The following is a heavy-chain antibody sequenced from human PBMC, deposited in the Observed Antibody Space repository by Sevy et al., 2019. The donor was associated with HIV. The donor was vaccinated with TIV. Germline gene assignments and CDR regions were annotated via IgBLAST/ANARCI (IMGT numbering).Heavy chain of an antibody. V-gene: IGHV1-69*10. D-gene: IGHD3-10*01. J-gene: IGHJ2*01. CDR3: ARYFGEWYFDL. CDR1: GGTFSNFA. Sequence: ASVKVSCKASGGTFSNFAITWVRQAPGQGLEWMGGIIPLLRITDYAQKFQGRVTITADESTSTAYMELSSLRSEDTAMYYCARYFGEWYFDLSGRGTLVTVSS. CDR2: IIPLLRIT.